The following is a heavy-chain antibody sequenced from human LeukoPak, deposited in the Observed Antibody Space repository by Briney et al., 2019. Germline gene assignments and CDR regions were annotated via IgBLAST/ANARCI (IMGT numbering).Heavy chain of an antibody. CDR3: ARALSNPTGDADY. V-gene: IGHV1-2*02. CDR2: ISPRSGDT. CDR1: GYSFTDYY. D-gene: IGHD7-27*01. Sequence: GASVKVSCKASGYSFTDYYMHWVRQAPGQGLESMGWISPRSGDTSYAQKFQGRVTMTRDTSISTAYMELSRLRSDDTAVYYCARALSNPTGDADYWGQGTLVTVSS. J-gene: IGHJ4*02.